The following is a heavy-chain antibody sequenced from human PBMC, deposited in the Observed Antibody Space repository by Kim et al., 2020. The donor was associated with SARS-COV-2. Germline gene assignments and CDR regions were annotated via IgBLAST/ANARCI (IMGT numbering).Heavy chain of an antibody. V-gene: IGHV1-18*01. D-gene: IGHD3-3*01. CDR2: ISAYNGNT. J-gene: IGHJ4*02. CDR1: GYTFTSYG. Sequence: ASVKVSCKASGYTFTSYGISWVRQAPGQGLEWMGWISAYNGNTNYAQKLQGRVTMTTDTSTSTAYMELRSLRSDDTAVYYCARDGSEGITIFGVVMKPLDYWGQGTLVTVSS. CDR3: ARDGSEGITIFGVVMKPLDY.